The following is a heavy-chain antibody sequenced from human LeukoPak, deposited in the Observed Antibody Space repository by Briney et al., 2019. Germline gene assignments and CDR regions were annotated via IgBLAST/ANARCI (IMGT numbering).Heavy chain of an antibody. V-gene: IGHV1-69*04. D-gene: IGHD1-26*01. J-gene: IGHJ4*02. Sequence: GSSVTVSFTAAVGTCSCYAISWVRQAPGQGLEWRGRIIPILGIANYAQKFQGRVTMTTDTSTSTAYMDLRSLRSDDTAVYYCALERRGSCATDWSQATLVTVSS. CDR1: VGTCSCYA. CDR3: ALERRGSCATD. CDR2: IIPILGIA.